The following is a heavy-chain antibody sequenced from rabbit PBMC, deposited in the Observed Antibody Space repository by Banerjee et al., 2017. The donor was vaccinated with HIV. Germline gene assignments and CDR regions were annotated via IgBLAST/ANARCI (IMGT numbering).Heavy chain of an antibody. V-gene: IGHV1S45*01. CDR2: IYTGSGTT. D-gene: IGHD8-1*01. CDR1: GFSFSAYR. CDR3: ARATGDSSYLYAFKL. Sequence: QQQLEESGGGLVKPGGTLTLTCTASGFSFSAYRMGWVRQAPGKGLEWIGCIYTGSGTTYYASWAKGRFTGSKTSSTTVTLQMTSLTAADTATYFCARATGDSSYLYAFKLWGQGTLVTVS. J-gene: IGHJ4*01.